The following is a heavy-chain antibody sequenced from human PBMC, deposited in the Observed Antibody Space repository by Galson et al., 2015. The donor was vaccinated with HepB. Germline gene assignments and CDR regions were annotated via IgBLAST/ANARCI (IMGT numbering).Heavy chain of an antibody. D-gene: IGHD4-11*01. V-gene: IGHV3-15*01. J-gene: IGHJ4*02. CDR3: ATDSKLDY. Sequence: SLRLSCAASGFTVSDAWMNWVRQAPGKGLEWGGRIKSKTDGGTTDYAAPVKGRFTISRDDSKNTLYLQMNSLKTEDTAVYYCATDSKLDYWGQGTLVTVSS. CDR2: IKSKTDGGTT. CDR1: GFTVSDAW.